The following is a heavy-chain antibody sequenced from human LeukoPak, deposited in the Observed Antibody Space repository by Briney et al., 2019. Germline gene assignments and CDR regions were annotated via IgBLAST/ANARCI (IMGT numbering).Heavy chain of an antibody. V-gene: IGHV4-59*01. CDR2: IYYSVST. CDR3: ARVKITVFGDSHYYYMDV. CDR1: GGSISSYY. Sequence: PSEILSLTCTVSGGSISSYYWSWIRQPPGKGLEWIGYIYYSVSTNYNPSLKSRVTVSVDTSKNQFSLKLSSVTAADTAVYYCARVKITVFGDSHYYYMDVWGKGTTVTVSS. J-gene: IGHJ6*03. D-gene: IGHD3-3*01.